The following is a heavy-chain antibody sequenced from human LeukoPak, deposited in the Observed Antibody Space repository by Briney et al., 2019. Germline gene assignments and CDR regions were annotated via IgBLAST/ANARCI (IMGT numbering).Heavy chain of an antibody. CDR3: ARHLPYCSGGSCYWEGFDY. CDR2: IWYDGSNK. Sequence: GGSLRLSCAASGFTFSSYGMHWVRQAPGKGLEWVAVIWYDGSNKYYADSVKGRFTISRDNSKNTLYLQMNSLRAEDTAVYYCARHLPYCSGGSCYWEGFDYWGQGTLVTVSS. J-gene: IGHJ4*02. D-gene: IGHD2-15*01. V-gene: IGHV3-33*01. CDR1: GFTFSSYG.